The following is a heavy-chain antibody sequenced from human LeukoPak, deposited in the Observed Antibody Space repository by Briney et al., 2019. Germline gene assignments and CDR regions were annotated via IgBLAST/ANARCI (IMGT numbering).Heavy chain of an antibody. CDR2: MNPNSGNT. CDR1: GYTFTSYD. CDR3: ARRGGFGEYTFDY. V-gene: IGHV1-8*03. Sequence: ASVKVSCKASGYTFTSYDINWVRQAPGQGLEWMGWMNPNSGNTGYAQKFQGRVTITRNTSISTAYMELSSLRSEDTAVYYCARRGGFGEYTFDYWGQRTLVTVSS. J-gene: IGHJ4*02. D-gene: IGHD3-10*01.